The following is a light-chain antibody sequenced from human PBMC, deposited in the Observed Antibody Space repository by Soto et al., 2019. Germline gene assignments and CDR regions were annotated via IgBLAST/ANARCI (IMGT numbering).Light chain of an antibody. J-gene: IGLJ1*01. CDR3: CSYASSTSYV. Sequence: SLLTQPSSVYGSPGQSITISSTGTSSDVGGYNFVSWYQQYPGKAPKLMIHDVTSRPSGVSNRFPGSKSGTTASLTISGLQAEDEADYYCCSYASSTSYVFGTGTKVTVL. V-gene: IGLV2-14*01. CDR1: SSDVGGYNF. CDR2: DVT.